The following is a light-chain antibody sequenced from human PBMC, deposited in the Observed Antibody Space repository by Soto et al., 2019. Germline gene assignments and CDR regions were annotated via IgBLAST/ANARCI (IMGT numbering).Light chain of an antibody. J-gene: IGKJ1*01. Sequence: EIVLTQSPGTLSLSPGDRATLSCRASQSVSSSYLAWYQQKPGQAPRLLIYGASSRATGIPDRVSGSGSGTDFTLTISRLEPEDFAVYYCQQYGRSPWTFGQGTKVEVK. CDR2: GAS. CDR1: QSVSSSY. CDR3: QQYGRSPWT. V-gene: IGKV3-20*01.